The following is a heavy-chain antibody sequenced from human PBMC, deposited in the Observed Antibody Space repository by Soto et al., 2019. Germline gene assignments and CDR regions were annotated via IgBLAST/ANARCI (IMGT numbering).Heavy chain of an antibody. J-gene: IGHJ6*02. D-gene: IGHD3-3*01. V-gene: IGHV4-31*03. CDR1: GGSISSGGYY. Sequence: PSETLSLTCTVSGGSISSGGYYWSWIRQHPGKGLEWIGYIYYSGSTYYNPSLKSRVTISVDTSKNQFSLKLSSVTAADTAVYYCARAGHYDFRSFGVAALATKNYGMDVWGQGTTVTVSS. CDR2: IYYSGST. CDR3: ARAGHYDFRSFGVAALATKNYGMDV.